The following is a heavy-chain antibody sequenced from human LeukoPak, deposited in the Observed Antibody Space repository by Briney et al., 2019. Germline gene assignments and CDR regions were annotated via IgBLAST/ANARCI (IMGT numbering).Heavy chain of an antibody. Sequence: SQTLSLTCAVSGGSIASGSYYWGWIRQPPGRGLEWIGSIYYSGNTYYNPSLKSRVTISIDTSKNQFSLKVTSVTASDTAVYYCARHCVRGSNFVWFDPWGQGTLVTVSS. CDR3: ARHCVRGSNFVWFDP. CDR2: IYYSGNT. J-gene: IGHJ5*02. CDR1: GGSIASGSYY. V-gene: IGHV4-39*01. D-gene: IGHD1-26*01.